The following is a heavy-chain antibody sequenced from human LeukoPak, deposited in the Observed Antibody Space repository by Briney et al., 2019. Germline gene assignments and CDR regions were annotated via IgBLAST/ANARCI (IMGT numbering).Heavy chain of an antibody. Sequence: PSETLSLTCTVSGGSISGYYWNWIRQPPGKGLEWIGYIYYSGSTNYNPSLKSRVTISLDTSKNQFSLKLSSVTAADTAVYYCARQTGYGLVFFDFWGQGTLVTVSS. CDR2: IYYSGST. CDR3: ARQTGYGLVFFDF. D-gene: IGHD3-10*01. J-gene: IGHJ4*02. CDR1: GGSISGYY. V-gene: IGHV4-59*08.